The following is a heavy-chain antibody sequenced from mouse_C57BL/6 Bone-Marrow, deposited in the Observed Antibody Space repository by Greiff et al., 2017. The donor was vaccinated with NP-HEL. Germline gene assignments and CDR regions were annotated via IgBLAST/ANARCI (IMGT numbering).Heavy chain of an antibody. CDR3: ARENYSNYVGFAY. CDR2: IHPNSGST. D-gene: IGHD2-5*01. J-gene: IGHJ3*01. Sequence: QEQLKQPGAELVKPGASVKLSCKASGYTFTSYWMHWVKQRPGQGLEWIGMIHPNSGSTNYNEKFKSKATLTVDKSSSTAYMQLSSLTSEDSAVYYCARENYSNYVGFAYWGQGTLVTVSA. CDR1: GYTFTSYW. V-gene: IGHV1-64*01.